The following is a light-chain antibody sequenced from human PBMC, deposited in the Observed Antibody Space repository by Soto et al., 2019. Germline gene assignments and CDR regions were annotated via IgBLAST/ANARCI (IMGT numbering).Light chain of an antibody. CDR3: QQLDSYPLT. Sequence: IPLTQSPSSLSASVGDRVTITCRASQGISSYLAWYQQKPGKAPKLLIYAASTLQGGVPSRFSGSGSGTDFTLTISSLQPEDFATYHCQQLDSYPLTFGGGTKVEIK. J-gene: IGKJ4*01. CDR1: QGISSY. CDR2: AAS. V-gene: IGKV1-9*01.